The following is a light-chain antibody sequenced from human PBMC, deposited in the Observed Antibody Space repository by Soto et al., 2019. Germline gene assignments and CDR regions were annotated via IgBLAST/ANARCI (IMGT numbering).Light chain of an antibody. CDR3: RQALQTPRT. J-gene: IGKJ1*01. CDR2: LGS. CDR1: QSLLHSNGYNY. Sequence: DIVMTQSPLSLPVTPGEPASISCRSSQSLLHSNGYNYLDWYLQKPGQSPQLLIYLGSNRASGGPDRVSGSGSGTDFTLKISRVEAEDVGVYYCRQALQTPRTFGQGTKVEIK. V-gene: IGKV2-28*01.